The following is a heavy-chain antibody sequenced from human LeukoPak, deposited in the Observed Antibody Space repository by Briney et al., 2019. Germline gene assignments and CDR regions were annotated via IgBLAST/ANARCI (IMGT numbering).Heavy chain of an antibody. CDR1: GGSFSSYA. D-gene: IGHD3-16*02. J-gene: IGHJ4*02. V-gene: IGHV1-69*05. Sequence: ASVKVSCKASGGSFSSYAISWVRQAPGQGLEWMGRIIPIFGTANYAQKFQGRVTITTDESTSTAYMELSSLRSEDTAVYYCARDSHPYYDYVWGSYRPFDYWGQGTLVTVPS. CDR3: ARDSHPYYDYVWGSYRPFDY. CDR2: IIPIFGTA.